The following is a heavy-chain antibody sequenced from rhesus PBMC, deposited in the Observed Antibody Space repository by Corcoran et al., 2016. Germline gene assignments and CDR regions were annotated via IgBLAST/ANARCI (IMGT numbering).Heavy chain of an antibody. J-gene: IGHJ2*01. Sequence: QVHLQESGPGLVKPSETLSLPCAVSGYSISSAYGWDWIRQPPGKGLEWVGHIFGGTGSTYYNPSLKSRVTVSKDTSKNQFSLKLRSVTAADTAVYYCARAVYWYFDLWGPGSPITISS. V-gene: IGHV4-127*01. CDR1: GYSISSAYG. CDR2: IFGGTGST. CDR3: ARAVYWYFDL.